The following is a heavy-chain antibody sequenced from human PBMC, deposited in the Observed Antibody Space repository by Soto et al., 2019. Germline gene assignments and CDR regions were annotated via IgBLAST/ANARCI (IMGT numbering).Heavy chain of an antibody. Sequence: PSQTLSLTCAISGDSVSSNSAAWNWIRQSPSRGLEWLGRTYYRSKWYNDYAVSVKSRITINPDTSKNQFSLQLNSVTPEDTAVYYCARDQGYSSSWYDGPTYYYGMDVWGQGTTVTVSS. CDR1: GDSVSSNSAA. CDR3: ARDQGYSSSWYDGPTYYYGMDV. V-gene: IGHV6-1*01. J-gene: IGHJ6*02. D-gene: IGHD6-13*01. CDR2: TYYRSKWYN.